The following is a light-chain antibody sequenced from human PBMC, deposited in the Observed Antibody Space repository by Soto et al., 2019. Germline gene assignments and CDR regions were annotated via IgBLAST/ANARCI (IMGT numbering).Light chain of an antibody. CDR2: DNN. CDR3: QSPDSRLGPGPVV. V-gene: IGLV1-40*01. Sequence: QSVLTQPPSVSGAPGQRVTISCTGSISNIGAGYDVHWYQQLPGTAPRLLISDNNNRPSGVPDRFSASKSGPSAPLAIPGVQAGDEGDYFCQSPDSRLGPGPVVFGGGTKLTVL. J-gene: IGLJ2*01. CDR1: ISNIGAGYD.